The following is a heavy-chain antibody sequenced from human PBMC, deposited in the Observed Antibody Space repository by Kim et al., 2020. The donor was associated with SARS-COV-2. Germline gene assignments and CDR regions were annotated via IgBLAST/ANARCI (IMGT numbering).Heavy chain of an antibody. CDR3: VRDPF. Sequence: GGSLRLSCTGSGFNLSRYWMQWVRQAPGKGLVWVSRINSDGTDTRYAESVKGRFTISRDNAKNALFPQMSDLRAEDTALYYCVRDPFWGQGTLVTVSS. V-gene: IGHV3-74*01. J-gene: IGHJ4*02. CDR1: GFNLSRYW. CDR2: INSDGTDT.